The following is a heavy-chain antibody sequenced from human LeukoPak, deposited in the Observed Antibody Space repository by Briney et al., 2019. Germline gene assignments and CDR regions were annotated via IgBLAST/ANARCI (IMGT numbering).Heavy chain of an antibody. CDR1: GGTFISYA. CDR2: IIPMFGTA. J-gene: IGHJ4*02. Sequence: SVKVSCKASGGTFISYAISWVRQAPGQGLEWMGGIIPMFGTANYTQKVQGRVTITADESTSTAYMELSSLRSEDTAVYYCAKARGTDYGDYVIFDYWGQGTLVTVSS. CDR3: AKARGTDYGDYVIFDY. V-gene: IGHV1-69*13. D-gene: IGHD4-17*01.